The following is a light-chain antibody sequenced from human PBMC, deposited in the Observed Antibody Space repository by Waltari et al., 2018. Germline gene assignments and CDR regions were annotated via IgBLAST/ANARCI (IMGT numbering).Light chain of an antibody. CDR2: DVT. Sequence: SALTQPASVSGSPRQSITISCPATTSDVGGYNFVSWYQLHPVKAPKPLIYDVTKRPSGVSDRFSGSKSGYTASLTISGLQAEDEADYYCCSYAGDSTYVFGGGTRLTVL. J-gene: IGLJ2*01. CDR3: CSYAGDSTYV. V-gene: IGLV2-14*03. CDR1: TSDVGGYNF.